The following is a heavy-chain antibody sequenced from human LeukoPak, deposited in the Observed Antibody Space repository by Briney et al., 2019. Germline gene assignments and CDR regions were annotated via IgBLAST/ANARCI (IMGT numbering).Heavy chain of an antibody. CDR3: AREVVAVAGFDY. CDR2: ISSSSSYI. CDR1: GFTFSIYS. D-gene: IGHD6-19*01. V-gene: IGHV3-21*01. J-gene: IGHJ4*02. Sequence: PGGSLRLSCAASGFTFSIYSMNWVRQAPGKGLEWVSSISSSSSYIYYADSVKGRFTISRDNAKNSLYLQMNSLRAEDTAVYYCAREVVAVAGFDYWGQGTLVTVSS.